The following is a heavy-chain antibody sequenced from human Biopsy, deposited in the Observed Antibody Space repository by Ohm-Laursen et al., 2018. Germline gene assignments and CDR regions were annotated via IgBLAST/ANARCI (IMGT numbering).Heavy chain of an antibody. CDR2: INPSHGST. Sequence: SSVKVSCKASGYTLTSYYIHWVRQAPGQGLQWMGLINPSHGSTGSAQKFEGRFTMTRDTSTGTFYMELSSLRSEDTAVYYCAADSENCGGDCYIYWGQGTQVTVSS. CDR3: AADSENCGGDCYIY. V-gene: IGHV1-46*01. D-gene: IGHD2-21*02. CDR1: GYTLTSYY. J-gene: IGHJ4*02.